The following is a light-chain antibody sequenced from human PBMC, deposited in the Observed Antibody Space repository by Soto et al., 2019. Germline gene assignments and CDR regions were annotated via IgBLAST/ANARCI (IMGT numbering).Light chain of an antibody. CDR3: KQYVNSPIT. CDR1: QSVSSNY. CDR2: GAS. Sequence: EIVLTQSPGTLSLSPGERATLSCRASQSVSSNYLAWYQQKPGQAPRLLVYGASNRATGIPDRFSGSGSGTDFTLTIRRLEPEDFAVYYCKQYVNSPITVGQGTRLDIK. V-gene: IGKV3-20*01. J-gene: IGKJ5*01.